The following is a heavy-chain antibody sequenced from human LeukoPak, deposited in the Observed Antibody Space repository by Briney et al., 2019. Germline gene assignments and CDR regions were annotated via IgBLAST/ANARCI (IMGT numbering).Heavy chain of an antibody. CDR1: GGSISSGDYY. V-gene: IGHV4-30-4*01. J-gene: IGHJ4*02. Sequence: NASETLSLTCTVSGGSISSGDYYWSWIRQPPGKGLEWIGYIYYSGSTYYNPSLKSRVTISVDTSKNQFSLKLSSVTAADTAVYYCARDGFQESNLFDYWGQGTLVTVSS. CDR2: IYYSGST. CDR3: ARDGFQESNLFDY.